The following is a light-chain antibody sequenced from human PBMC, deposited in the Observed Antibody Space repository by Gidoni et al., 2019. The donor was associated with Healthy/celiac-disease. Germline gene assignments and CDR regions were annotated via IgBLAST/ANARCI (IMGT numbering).Light chain of an antibody. Sequence: SYELTQPPSVSVSPGQTARITCSGDALPKQYAYWYQQKPGQAPGLVIYKDSERPSGIPERFSGSGSGTTVTLTISGGQAEDEADYYCQSADSSGTYYVFGTGTKVTVL. V-gene: IGLV3-25*03. CDR1: ALPKQY. CDR2: KDS. J-gene: IGLJ1*01. CDR3: QSADSSGTYYV.